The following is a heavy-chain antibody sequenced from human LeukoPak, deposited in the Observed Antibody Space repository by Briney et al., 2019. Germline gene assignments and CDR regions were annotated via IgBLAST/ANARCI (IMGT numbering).Heavy chain of an antibody. D-gene: IGHD4-17*01. CDR3: PTFTAYG. Sequence: GGSLRLSCATSGVNFNTAWMSWARQAPGKGLEWVGRIKSNNDGGSSEYSVPVKGRFTISKDDSQKTLYLQMNNLKTEDTAVYFCPTFTAYGWGQGSLVTVSS. CDR1: GVNFNTAW. CDR2: IKSNNDGGSS. J-gene: IGHJ4*02. V-gene: IGHV3-15*01.